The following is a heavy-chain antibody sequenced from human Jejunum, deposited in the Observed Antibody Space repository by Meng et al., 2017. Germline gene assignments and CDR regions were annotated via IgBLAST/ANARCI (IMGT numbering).Heavy chain of an antibody. Sequence: QVQMLESGPGLVKPSETLSPTCTVSGGSITSTTNYWGWIRQPPGKALEWIGSIYYSGGTHYNPSLKSRVIVSIDTSKDQFSLTLTSAAAADTAMYYCARNKTQGFFDIWGQGTLVTVSS. J-gene: IGHJ4*02. CDR2: IYYSGGT. CDR3: ARNKTQGFFDI. CDR1: GGSITSTTNY. D-gene: IGHD1/OR15-1a*01. V-gene: IGHV4-39*01.